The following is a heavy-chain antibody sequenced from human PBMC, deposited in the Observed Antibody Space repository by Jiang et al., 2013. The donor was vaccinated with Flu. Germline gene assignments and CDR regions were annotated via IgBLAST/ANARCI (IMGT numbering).Heavy chain of an antibody. J-gene: IGHJ3*02. CDR3: ARDREIAAAGLDAFDI. Sequence: KPGASVKVSCKASGYTFTGYYMHWVRQAPGQGLEWMGWINPNSGGTNYAQKFQGRVTMTRDTSISTAYMELSRLRSDDTAVYYCARDREIAAAGLDAFDIWGQGTMVTVSS. V-gene: IGHV1-2*02. CDR2: INPNSGGT. CDR1: GYTFTGYY. D-gene: IGHD6-13*01.